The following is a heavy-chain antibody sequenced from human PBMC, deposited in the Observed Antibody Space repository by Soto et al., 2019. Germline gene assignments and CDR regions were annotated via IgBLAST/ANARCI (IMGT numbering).Heavy chain of an antibody. CDR3: AKDREEYYYGIDV. J-gene: IGHJ6*02. V-gene: IGHV3-30*18. CDR2: ISYDGNYI. CDR1: GFTFANFG. D-gene: IGHD1-26*01. Sequence: QVQLLESGGGVVQPGGSLRLSCAASGFTFANFGMHWVRQGPGKGLEWVTIISYDGNYIYYGDSVKGRFTISRDNSKNTVHLHMKSLRAEDTAIYYCAKDREEYYYGIDVWGQGTTVTVS.